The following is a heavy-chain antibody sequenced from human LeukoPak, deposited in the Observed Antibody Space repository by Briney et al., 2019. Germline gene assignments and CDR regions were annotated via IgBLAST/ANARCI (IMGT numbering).Heavy chain of an antibody. V-gene: IGHV3-15*01. CDR3: VRAYNIGWYDY. Sequence: GGSLRLSCAASGFTFSSYAMSWVRQAPGKGLEWVGRIKSKTDGGTADYAAPVKGRFTLSRDDSKNTLYLQMHSLRVEDTALYYCVRAYNIGWYDYWGQGTLVTVAS. CDR1: GFTFSSYA. D-gene: IGHD6-19*01. J-gene: IGHJ4*02. CDR2: IKSKTDGGTA.